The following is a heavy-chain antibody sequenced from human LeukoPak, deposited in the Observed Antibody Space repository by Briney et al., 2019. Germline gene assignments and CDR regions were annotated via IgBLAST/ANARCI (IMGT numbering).Heavy chain of an antibody. CDR1: GDSVSSNSAA. CDR2: TYYRSKWYN. V-gene: IGHV6-1*01. Sequence: SQTLSLTCAISGDSVSSNSAAWNWIRQSPSRGLEWLGRTYYRSKWYNDYAVSVKSRITVNPDTSKNQFSLQLNSVTPEDTAVYYCTRVMVRGVIPYYYYYMDVWGKGTTVTISS. CDR3: TRVMVRGVIPYYYYYMDV. J-gene: IGHJ6*03. D-gene: IGHD3-10*01.